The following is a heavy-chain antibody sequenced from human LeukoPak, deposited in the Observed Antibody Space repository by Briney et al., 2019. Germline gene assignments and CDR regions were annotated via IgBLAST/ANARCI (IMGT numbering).Heavy chain of an antibody. CDR2: ISYDGSNK. CDR3: AKERIAAAKFDY. CDR1: GFTFSSYG. Sequence: GGSLRLSCAASGFTFSSYGMHWVRQAPGKGLERVAVISYDGSNKYYADSVKGRFTISRDNSKNTLYLQMNSLRAEDTAVYYCAKERIAAAKFDYWGQGTLVTVSS. J-gene: IGHJ4*02. V-gene: IGHV3-30*18. D-gene: IGHD6-13*01.